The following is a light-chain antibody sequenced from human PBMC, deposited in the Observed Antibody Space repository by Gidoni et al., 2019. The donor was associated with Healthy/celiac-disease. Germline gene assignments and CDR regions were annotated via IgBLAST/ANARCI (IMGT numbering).Light chain of an antibody. Sequence: SDELTQPLSVSVALGQTARITCGGNNIGSKNVHWFQQKPGQSPVLVIYSDSNRPSGIPERFSGSNSGNAATLTSSRAQAGDEADYYGQVWDSITARVFGGGTKLT. V-gene: IGLV3-9*01. CDR1: NIGSKN. CDR2: SDS. J-gene: IGLJ3*02. CDR3: QVWDSITARV.